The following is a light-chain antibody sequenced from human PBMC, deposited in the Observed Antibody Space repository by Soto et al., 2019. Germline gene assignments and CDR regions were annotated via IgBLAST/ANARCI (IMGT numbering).Light chain of an antibody. CDR1: NIGSKS. Sequence: SYELTQPPWIPVAPGQTARITCGGNNIGSKSVHWYQQKPGQAPVVVVYDDSDRPSGIPERFSGSNSGNTATLTLSRVEAGDEADYYCQVWDSTSDHYVFGTGTKVTVL. CDR3: QVWDSTSDHYV. CDR2: DDS. V-gene: IGLV3-21*02. J-gene: IGLJ1*01.